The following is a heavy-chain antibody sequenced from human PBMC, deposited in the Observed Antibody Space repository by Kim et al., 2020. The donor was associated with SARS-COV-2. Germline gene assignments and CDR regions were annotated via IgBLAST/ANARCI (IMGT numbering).Heavy chain of an antibody. J-gene: IGHJ4*02. V-gene: IGHV4-39*01. D-gene: IGHD3-9*01. Sequence: LKSRVTISVDTSKNQFSLKLSSVTAADTAVYYCARQHGYYDILTGYYFDYWGQGTLVTVSS. CDR3: ARQHGYYDILTGYYFDY.